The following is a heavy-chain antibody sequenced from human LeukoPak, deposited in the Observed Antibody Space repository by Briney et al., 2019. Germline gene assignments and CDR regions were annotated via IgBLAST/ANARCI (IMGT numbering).Heavy chain of an antibody. CDR2: IYITWKT. CDR3: AGFSHATDYSDSRYFDL. J-gene: IGHJ2*01. CDR1: GSPLNSDALC. V-gene: IGHV4-61*02. D-gene: IGHD3-22*01. Sequence: PPQTPSLPRTVSGSPLNSDALCWSWIHHPAGTGLEWIHRIYITWKTDHNPSLRNRVTGSVDTSKNEFSLKVTSVTGTVTAFYYCAGFSHATDYSDSRYFDLWGRGTLVTVSS.